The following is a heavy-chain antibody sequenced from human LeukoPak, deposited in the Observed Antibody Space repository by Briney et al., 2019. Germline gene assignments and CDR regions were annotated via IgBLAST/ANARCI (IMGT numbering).Heavy chain of an antibody. CDR2: ISAYNGNT. CDR3: AREYCSSTSCLPLDY. D-gene: IGHD2-2*01. CDR1: GYTFNSYG. V-gene: IGHV1-18*01. Sequence: ASVKVSCKASGYTFNSYGISWVRKAPGQGLEWMGWISAYNGNTNYAQKLQGRVTMTTDTSTSTAYMELRSLRSDDTAVYYCAREYCSSTSCLPLDYWGQGTLVTVSS. J-gene: IGHJ4*02.